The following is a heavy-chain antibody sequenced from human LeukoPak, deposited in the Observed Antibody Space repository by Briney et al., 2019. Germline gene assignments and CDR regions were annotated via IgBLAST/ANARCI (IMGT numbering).Heavy chain of an antibody. Sequence: PSETLSLTCTVSGGSISSYYWNWIRQPPGKGLEWIGYIYYSGSTNYNPSLKSRVTISVDTSKNQFSLKLSSVTAADTAVYYCARDVIAAPPGDYYYYMDVWGKGTTVTVSS. J-gene: IGHJ6*03. CDR2: IYYSGST. CDR3: ARDVIAAPPGDYYYYMDV. CDR1: GGSISSYY. V-gene: IGHV4-59*12. D-gene: IGHD6-25*01.